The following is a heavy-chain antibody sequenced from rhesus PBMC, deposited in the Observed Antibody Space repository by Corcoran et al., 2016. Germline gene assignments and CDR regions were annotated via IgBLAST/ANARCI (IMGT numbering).Heavy chain of an antibody. CDR1: GGSISGYYY. J-gene: IGHJ4*01. Sequence: QVQLQQWGEGLVKPSETLSLTCAVYGGSISGYYYWSWIRQPPGKGLEWIGYIYGNSASTNYNPSLKHRVTIANDTSKNQFSLRLSSGTAADTAVYYCASRGTVITEFDYWGQGVLVTVSS. D-gene: IGHD4-23*01. CDR3: ASRGTVITEFDY. V-gene: IGHV4-73*01. CDR2: IYGNSAST.